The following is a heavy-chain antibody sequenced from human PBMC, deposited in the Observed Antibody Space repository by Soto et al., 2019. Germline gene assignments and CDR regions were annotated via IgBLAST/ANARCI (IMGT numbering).Heavy chain of an antibody. CDR2: INPNSGVT. CDR3: ARESGGATATLDYYYFCMDV. V-gene: IGHV1-2*04. Sequence: QVQLVQSGAEVKKPGASVTVSCRSSGDTFTDYYMHWVRQAPGQGLEWMGWINPNSGVTKYAQKLQGWVTMTRDTSIRTVYMQLSRLRSDDTAVYYCARESGGATATLDYYYFCMDVWGTGTAVTVSS. J-gene: IGHJ6*03. CDR1: GDTFTDYY. D-gene: IGHD5-12*01.